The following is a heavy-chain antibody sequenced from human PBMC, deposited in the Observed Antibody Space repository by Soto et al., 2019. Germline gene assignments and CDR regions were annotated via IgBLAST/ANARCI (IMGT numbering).Heavy chain of an antibody. J-gene: IGHJ6*03. CDR2: IYYSGST. V-gene: IGHV4-31*03. CDR3: ERVNQGTTSIQYYYYYYADV. Sequence: QVQLQESGPGLVKPSQTLSLTCTVSGGSISSGGYYWSWIRQHPGKGLEWIGYIYYSGSTYYNPSLKSRVTISVDTSKNLFSLKLSSATAADTAVYYCERVNQGTTSIQYYYYYYADVWGKGTTVPVSS. D-gene: IGHD2-21*02. CDR1: GGSISSGGYY.